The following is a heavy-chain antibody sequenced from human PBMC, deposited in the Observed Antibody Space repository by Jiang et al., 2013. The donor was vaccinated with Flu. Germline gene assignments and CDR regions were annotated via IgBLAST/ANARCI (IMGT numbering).Heavy chain of an antibody. Sequence: SLRISCKGSGYSFTSYWISWCARCRERPGVDGRIDPSDSYTNYSPSFQGHVTISADKSISTAYLQWSSLKASDTAMYYCARRLAYYYEFDIWGQGTMVTVSS. J-gene: IGHJ3*02. CDR2: IDPSDSYT. CDR1: GYSFTSYW. D-gene: IGHD3-22*01. V-gene: IGHV5-10-1*01. CDR3: ARRLAYYYEFDI.